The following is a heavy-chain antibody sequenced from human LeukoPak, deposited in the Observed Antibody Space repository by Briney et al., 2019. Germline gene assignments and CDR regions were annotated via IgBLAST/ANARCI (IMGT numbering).Heavy chain of an antibody. CDR2: ISYDGRNK. V-gene: IGHV3-30*18. D-gene: IGHD2-21*02. Sequence: GRSLRLSCAASGFTFSSYGMPWVRQAPGKGLEWVAVISYDGRNKYYADSVKGRFTISRDNSKNTLYLQMNSLRAEDTAVYYCAKDLRYCGGDCYSYYYYYGMDVWGQGTTVTVSS. J-gene: IGHJ6*02. CDR1: GFTFSSYG. CDR3: AKDLRYCGGDCYSYYYYYGMDV.